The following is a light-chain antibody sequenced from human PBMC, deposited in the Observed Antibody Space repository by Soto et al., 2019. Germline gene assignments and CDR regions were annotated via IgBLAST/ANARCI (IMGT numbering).Light chain of an antibody. V-gene: IGLV2-14*01. CDR3: SSYTSSSTPWV. Sequence: QSVLTQPASVSGSPGQSITISCTGTSSDVGGYNYVSWYQQHPGKAPKLMIYEVSNRPSGVSNCFSGSKSGNTASLTISGLQAEDEADYYCSSYTSSSTPWVFGGGTKLTVL. CDR2: EVS. J-gene: IGLJ3*02. CDR1: SSDVGGYNY.